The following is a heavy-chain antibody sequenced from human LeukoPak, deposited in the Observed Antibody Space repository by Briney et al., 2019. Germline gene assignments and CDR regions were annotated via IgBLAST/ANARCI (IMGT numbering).Heavy chain of an antibody. D-gene: IGHD2-2*02. Sequence: ASVKVSCKASGGTFSSYAISWVRQAPGQGLEWMGIINPSGGSTSYAQKFQGRVTMTRDTSTSTVYMELSSLRSEDTAVYYCARVGCSSTSCYTRYYFDYWGQGTLVTVSS. CDR3: ARVGCSSTSCYTRYYFDY. J-gene: IGHJ4*02. CDR2: INPSGGST. CDR1: GGTFSSYA. V-gene: IGHV1-46*01.